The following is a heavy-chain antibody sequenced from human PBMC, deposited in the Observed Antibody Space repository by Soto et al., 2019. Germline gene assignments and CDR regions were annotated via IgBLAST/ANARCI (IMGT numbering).Heavy chain of an antibody. D-gene: IGHD3-3*01. J-gene: IGHJ5*02. V-gene: IGHV4-34*01. CDR2: INHSGST. CDR1: GGSFSGYY. CDR3: ARRNYDFWSGYYLGVGWFDP. Sequence: QVQLQQWGAGLLKPSETLSLTCAVYGGSFSGYYWSWIRQPPGKGLEWIGEINHSGSTNYNPSLKSRVTISVDTSQNQFSLKLSSVTAADTAVYYCARRNYDFWSGYYLGVGWFDPWGQGTLVTVSS.